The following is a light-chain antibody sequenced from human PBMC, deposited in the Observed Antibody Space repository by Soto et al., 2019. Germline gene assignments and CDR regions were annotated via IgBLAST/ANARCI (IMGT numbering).Light chain of an antibody. J-gene: IGLJ1*01. CDR1: SSDVGGYNY. CDR3: SSYTSSRTYV. Sequence: QSVLTQPASVSGSPGQSITISCTGTSSDVGGYNYVSWYQQNPGKAPKLMIYDVSNRPSGVSNRFSGSKSGNTASLTISGLQAEDEADYYCSSYTSSRTYVFGPGTKVTVL. CDR2: DVS. V-gene: IGLV2-14*01.